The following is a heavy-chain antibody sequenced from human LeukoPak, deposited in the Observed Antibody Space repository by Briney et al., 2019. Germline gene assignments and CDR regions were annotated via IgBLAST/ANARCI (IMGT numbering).Heavy chain of an antibody. CDR1: GFTFSSYW. CDR2: IKQDGSEK. V-gene: IGHV3-7*01. D-gene: IGHD6-6*01. Sequence: SGGSPRLSCAASGFTFSSYWMSWVRQAPGKGLEWVANIKQDGSEKYYVDSVKGRFTISRDNAKNSLYLQMNSLRAEDTAVYYCAREQYSSSESEFDYWGQGTLVTVSS. CDR3: AREQYSSSESEFDY. J-gene: IGHJ4*02.